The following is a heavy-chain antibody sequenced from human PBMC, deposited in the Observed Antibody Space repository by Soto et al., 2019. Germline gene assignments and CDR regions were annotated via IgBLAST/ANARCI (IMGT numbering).Heavy chain of an antibody. CDR2: INPSGGST. J-gene: IGHJ6*03. V-gene: IGHV1-46*03. CDR3: ARGGSSWYLGYYYYYYMDV. CDR1: GYTFTSYY. D-gene: IGHD6-13*01. Sequence: AASVKVSCKASGYTFTSYYMHWVRQAPGQGLEWMGIINPSGGSTSYAQKFQGRVTMTRDTSTSTVYMELSSLRSEDTAVYYCARGGSSWYLGYYYYYYMDVWGKGTTVTVSS.